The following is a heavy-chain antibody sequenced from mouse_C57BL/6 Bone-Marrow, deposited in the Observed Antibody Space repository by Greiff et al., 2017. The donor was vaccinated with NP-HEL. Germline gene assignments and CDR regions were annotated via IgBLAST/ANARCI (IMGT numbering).Heavy chain of an antibody. V-gene: IGHV1-19*01. CDR1: GYTFTDYY. J-gene: IGHJ2*01. CDR2: INPYNGGT. CDR3: ARAGYYGSDDD. Sequence: EVQLVESGPVLVKPGASVKMSCKASGYTFTDYYMNWVKQSHGKSLEWIGVINPYNGGTSYNQKFKGKATLTVDKSSSTAYMELNSLTSEDSAVYYCARAGYYGSDDDRGKGTTLTVSS. D-gene: IGHD1-1*01.